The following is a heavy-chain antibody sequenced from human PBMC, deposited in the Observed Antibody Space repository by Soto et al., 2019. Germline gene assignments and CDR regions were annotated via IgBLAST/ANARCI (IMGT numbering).Heavy chain of an antibody. V-gene: IGHV4-4*02. Sequence: SETLSLTCAVSGGSFTSNNWWTWVRQPPGQGLEWIGEIYRTGSTNYNPSLKSRVTISLDKCENQFSLRVTSLTAADTAVYYCARRDPGTSVDYWGQGTLVTVSS. D-gene: IGHD1-7*01. CDR3: ARRDPGTSVDY. CDR1: GGSFTSNNW. CDR2: IYRTGST. J-gene: IGHJ4*02.